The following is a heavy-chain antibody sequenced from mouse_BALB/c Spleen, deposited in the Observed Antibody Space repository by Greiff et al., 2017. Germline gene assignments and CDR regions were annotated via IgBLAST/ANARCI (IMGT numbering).Heavy chain of an antibody. CDR1: GFTFSSYA. Sequence: EVKLVVSGGGLVKPGGSLKLSCAASGFTFSSYAMSWVRQTPEKRLEWVATISSGGSYTYYPDSVKGRFTISRDNAKNTLYLQMSSLRSEDTAMYYCARHGDDYDWFAYWGQGTLVTVSA. CDR2: ISSGGSYT. CDR3: ARHGDDYDWFAY. V-gene: IGHV5-9-3*01. D-gene: IGHD2-4*01. J-gene: IGHJ3*01.